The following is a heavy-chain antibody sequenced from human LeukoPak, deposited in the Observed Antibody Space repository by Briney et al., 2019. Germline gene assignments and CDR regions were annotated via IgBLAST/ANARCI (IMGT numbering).Heavy chain of an antibody. CDR1: GFTVSSNY. D-gene: IGHD2/OR15-2a*01. Sequence: GGSLRLSCAASGFTVSSNYMSWVRQAPGKGLEWVSVIYSGGITYYADSVKGRFTISRDNSKSTLYLQMNSLRGEDTAVYYCARVLSVSYCDSWGQGTLVTVSS. V-gene: IGHV3-53*01. CDR3: ARVLSVSYCDS. J-gene: IGHJ4*02. CDR2: IYSGGIT.